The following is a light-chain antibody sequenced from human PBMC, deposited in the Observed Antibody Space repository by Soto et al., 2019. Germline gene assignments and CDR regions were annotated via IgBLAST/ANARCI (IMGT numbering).Light chain of an antibody. CDR1: QSVNSNY. J-gene: IGKJ2*01. CDR2: GVF. Sequence: PGDRATLSCRTSQSVNSNYLAWYQQKPGQAPRLLIYGVFNRATGVPARFTGSGSGTEFTLTISSLQSEDSALYYCQQYNKWPPYTFGQGTKVEIK. CDR3: QQYNKWPPYT. V-gene: IGKV3-15*01.